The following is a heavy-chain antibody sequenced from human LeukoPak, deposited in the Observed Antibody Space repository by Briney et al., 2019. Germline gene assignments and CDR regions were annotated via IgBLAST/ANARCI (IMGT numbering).Heavy chain of an antibody. CDR3: ARLGAVDGTSH. CDR1: GVSIGSSIYY. CDR2: IYYVGNT. V-gene: IGHV4-39*01. J-gene: IGHJ4*02. D-gene: IGHD6-19*01. Sequence: PSETLSLTCTVSGVSIGSSIYYWGWIRRPPGKGLEWIGSIYYVGNTYYNPSLKSRVTMSVDTSRNQFSLMLSYVTAADSAVYYCARLGAVDGTSHWGQGTLVTVSS.